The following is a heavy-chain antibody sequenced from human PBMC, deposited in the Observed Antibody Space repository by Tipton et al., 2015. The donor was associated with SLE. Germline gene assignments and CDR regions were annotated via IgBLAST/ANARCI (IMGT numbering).Heavy chain of an antibody. D-gene: IGHD6-6*01. V-gene: IGHV3-11*01. CDR1: GFTFSDYY. CDR2: ISSSGSTI. Sequence: SLRLSCAASGFTFSDYYMSWIRQAPGKGQEWDSYISSSGSTIYYADSVKGRFTISRDNAKNSLYLQMNSLRAEDTAVYYCARAGIAAREDWFDPWGHGTLVTVSA. CDR3: ARAGIAAREDWFDP. J-gene: IGHJ5*02.